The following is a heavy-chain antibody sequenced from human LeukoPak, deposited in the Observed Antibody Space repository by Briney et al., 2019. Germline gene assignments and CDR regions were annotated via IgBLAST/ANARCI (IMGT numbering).Heavy chain of an antibody. D-gene: IGHD6-19*01. CDR2: ISWNSGSI. J-gene: IGHJ5*02. CDR3: ARETVAGTFDP. V-gene: IGHV3-9*01. CDR1: GFTFDDYA. Sequence: QSGGSLRLSCAASGFTFDDYAMHWVRQAPGKGLEWVSGISWNSGSIGYADSVKGRFTTSRDNAKNSLYLQMNSLRAEDTAVYYCARETVAGTFDPWGQGTLVTVSS.